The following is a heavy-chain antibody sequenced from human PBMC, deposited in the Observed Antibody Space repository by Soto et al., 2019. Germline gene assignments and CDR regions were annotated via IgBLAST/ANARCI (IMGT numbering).Heavy chain of an antibody. CDR3: ARGECSGGSCYSLDY. D-gene: IGHD2-15*01. J-gene: IGHJ4*02. CDR1: GGTFSRHA. V-gene: IGHV1-69*01. CDR2: IIPIFGTA. Sequence: QVQLVQSGAEVRKPGSSVKVSCKASGGTFSRHAISWVRQAPGQGLEWMGGIIPIFGTANHAQKFQGRVTIIADESTSTVYMELSSLRSEDTAMYYCARGECSGGSCYSLDYWGQGTLVTVSS.